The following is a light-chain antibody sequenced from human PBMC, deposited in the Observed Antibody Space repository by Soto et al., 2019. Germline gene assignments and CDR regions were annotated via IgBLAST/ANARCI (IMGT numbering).Light chain of an antibody. Sequence: QSALTQPASVSGSPGQSITISCTGTSSDVGGYNCVSWYQQHPGKAPKLMIYDVSNRPSGVPDRFSGSKSGNTASLAISGLQAEDEADYYCRSYASSISLCVFGAGTKLTVL. CDR2: DVS. J-gene: IGLJ3*02. CDR3: RSYASSISLCV. CDR1: SSDVGGYNC. V-gene: IGLV2-14*01.